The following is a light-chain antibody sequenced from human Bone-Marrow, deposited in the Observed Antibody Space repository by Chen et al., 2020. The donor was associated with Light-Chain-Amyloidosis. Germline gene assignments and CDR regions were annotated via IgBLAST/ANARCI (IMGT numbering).Light chain of an antibody. V-gene: IGLV3-21*02. CDR1: NIGSTS. CDR2: DDS. Sequence: SYVLTQPSSVSVAPGQTATIACGGNNIGSTSVHWYQRTPGQAPLLVVYDDSDRPSGIPERLSGSNSGNTATLTSSRVEAGDEADYYCQVLDRSSDRPVFGGGTKLTVL. J-gene: IGLJ3*02. CDR3: QVLDRSSDRPV.